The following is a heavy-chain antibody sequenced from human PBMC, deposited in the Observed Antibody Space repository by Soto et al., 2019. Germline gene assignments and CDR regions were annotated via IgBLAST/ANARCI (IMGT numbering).Heavy chain of an antibody. CDR1: GGSISSGDYY. Sequence: PSETLSLTCTVSGGSISSGDYYWSWIRQPPGKGLEWIGYIYYSGSTYYNPSLKSRVTISVDTSKNQFSLKLSSVTAADTAVYYCARVDPYYYYYGMDVWGQGTTVTVSS. J-gene: IGHJ6*02. CDR2: IYYSGST. CDR3: ARVDPYYYYYGMDV. V-gene: IGHV4-30-4*01.